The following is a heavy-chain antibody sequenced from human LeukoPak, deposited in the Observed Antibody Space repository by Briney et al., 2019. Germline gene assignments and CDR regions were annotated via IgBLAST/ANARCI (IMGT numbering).Heavy chain of an antibody. V-gene: IGHV1-69*05. CDR2: IIPIFGTA. D-gene: IGHD1-26*01. CDR1: GGTFSSYA. J-gene: IGHJ4*02. Sequence: GASVKVSCKASGGTFSSYAISWVRQAPGQGLEWMGGIIPIFGTANYAQKFQGRVTITTDESTSTAYMELRSLRSDDTAVYYCARGGSGSYWRYFDYWGQGTLVTVSS. CDR3: ARGGSGSYWRYFDY.